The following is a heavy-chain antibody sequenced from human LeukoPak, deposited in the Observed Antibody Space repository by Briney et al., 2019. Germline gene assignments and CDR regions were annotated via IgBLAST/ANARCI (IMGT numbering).Heavy chain of an antibody. CDR1: GFTFSSYA. Sequence: GGSLRLSCAASGFTFSSYAMTWVRQAPGKGLEWVSSISSSSSYIYYADSVKGRFTISRDNAKKSLYLQMNSLRAEDTAVYYCARGTLWFPIDYWGQGILITVSS. J-gene: IGHJ4*02. D-gene: IGHD3-10*01. CDR2: ISSSSSYI. CDR3: ARGTLWFPIDY. V-gene: IGHV3-21*01.